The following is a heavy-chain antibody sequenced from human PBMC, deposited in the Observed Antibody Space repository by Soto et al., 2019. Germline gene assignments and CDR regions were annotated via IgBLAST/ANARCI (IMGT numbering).Heavy chain of an antibody. J-gene: IGHJ4*02. CDR1: GGSISSSSYY. V-gene: IGHV4-39*01. CDR2: IYYSGST. CDR3: ARHDGDGRGWYYFDY. D-gene: IGHD6-19*01. Sequence: QLQLQESGPGLVKPSETLSLTCTVSGGSISSSSYYWGWIRQPPGKGLEWIGSIYYSGSTYYNPSLKGRVTIAGDTAKNQRALKLSAVTAADTAVYYCARHDGDGRGWYYFDYWGQGTLVTVSS.